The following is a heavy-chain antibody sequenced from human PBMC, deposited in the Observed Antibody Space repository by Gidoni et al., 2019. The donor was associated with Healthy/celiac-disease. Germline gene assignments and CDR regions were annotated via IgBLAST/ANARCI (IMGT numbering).Heavy chain of an antibody. CDR2: INHSGST. J-gene: IGHJ5*02. V-gene: IGHV4-34*01. D-gene: IGHD2-2*01. CDR3: ARGLGRYQPHYPAFDP. CDR1: GRSFSGYY. Sequence: QVQLQQWGAGLLKPSETLSLTCAVYGRSFSGYYWSWIRQPPGKGLEWIGEINHSGSTNYNPSLKSRVTISVDTSKNQFSLKLSSVTAADTAVYYCARGLGRYQPHYPAFDPWGQGTLVTVSS.